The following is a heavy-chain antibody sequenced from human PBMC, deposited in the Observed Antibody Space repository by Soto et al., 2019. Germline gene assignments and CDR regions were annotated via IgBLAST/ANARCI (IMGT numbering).Heavy chain of an antibody. CDR2: ISGSGGST. Sequence: EVQLLESGGGLVQPGGSLRLSCAASGLTFSSYAMSWVRQAPGKGLEWVSAISGSGGSTYYADSVKGRFTISRDNSKNTLYLQMNSLRAEDTAVYYCAKRHSSGWYRYNWFDPWGQGTLVTVSS. V-gene: IGHV3-23*01. D-gene: IGHD6-19*01. J-gene: IGHJ5*02. CDR3: AKRHSSGWYRYNWFDP. CDR1: GLTFSSYA.